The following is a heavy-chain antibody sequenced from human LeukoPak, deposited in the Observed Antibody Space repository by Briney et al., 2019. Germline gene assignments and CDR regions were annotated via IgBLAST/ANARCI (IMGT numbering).Heavy chain of an antibody. V-gene: IGHV3-23*01. CDR1: GFTFSTHD. D-gene: IGHD1-26*01. J-gene: IGHJ4*02. CDR2: ISGSGGST. CDR3: AKDSSSGTYFDY. Sequence: GGSLRLSCAVSGFTFSTHDMSWVRQAPGKGLEWVSAISGSGGSTYYADSVKGRFTISRDNSKNTLYLQLKSLRAEDTAVYYCAKDSSSGTYFDYWGQGTLVTVSS.